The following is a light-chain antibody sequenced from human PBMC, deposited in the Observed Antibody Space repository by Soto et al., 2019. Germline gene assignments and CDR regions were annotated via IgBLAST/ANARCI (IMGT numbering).Light chain of an antibody. J-gene: IGLJ1*01. CDR3: SSHAGNNDFV. V-gene: IGLV2-8*01. CDR1: SSVY. Sequence: QSALTQPPSASGSPGQSVTISCPGTSSVYVSWYQQHPVKAPKLIIYEVNKRPSGVPDRFSGSKSGNTASLTVSGLQAEDEADYYCSSHAGNNDFVFGTGTRSPS. CDR2: EVN.